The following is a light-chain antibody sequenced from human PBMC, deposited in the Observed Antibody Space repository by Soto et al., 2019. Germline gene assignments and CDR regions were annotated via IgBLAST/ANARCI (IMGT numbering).Light chain of an antibody. CDR1: QGISSY. Sequence: AIRMTQSPSSFSASTGDRVTITCRASQGISSYLAWYQQKPGKAPKLLIYAASTLQSGVPSRFSGSGSGKDFTPTISCLQSEDFATYYCQQYYSYPRSFGQGTKVEIK. CDR3: QQYYSYPRS. V-gene: IGKV1-8*01. J-gene: IGKJ1*01. CDR2: AAS.